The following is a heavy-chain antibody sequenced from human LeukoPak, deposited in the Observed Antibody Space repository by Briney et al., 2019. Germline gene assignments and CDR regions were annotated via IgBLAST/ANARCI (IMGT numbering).Heavy chain of an antibody. CDR1: GFTVSTNY. CDR2: IYSDDTT. V-gene: IGHV3-53*01. CDR3: ARGLGYGSGPVDH. D-gene: IGHD3-10*01. Sequence: PGGSLRLSCAASGFTVSTNYMTWVRQAPGKGLEWVSVIYSDDTTYYADSVKGRFTVSRDNSKNTVYLQMNSLGAEDTAVYYCARGLGYGSGPVDHWGQGTLVTLSS. J-gene: IGHJ4*02.